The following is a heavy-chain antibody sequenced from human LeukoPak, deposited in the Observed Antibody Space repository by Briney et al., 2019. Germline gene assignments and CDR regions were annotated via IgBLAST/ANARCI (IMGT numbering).Heavy chain of an antibody. CDR3: ARKGHHFDY. V-gene: IGHV3-21*01. CDR2: ISSSSSYI. CDR1: GFTFSSYS. Sequence: TGGSLRLSCAASGFTFSSYSMNWVRQALGKGLEWVSSISSSSSYIYYADSVKGRFTISRDNAKNSLYLQMNSLRAEDTAVYYCARKGHHFDYWGQGTLVTVSS. J-gene: IGHJ4*02.